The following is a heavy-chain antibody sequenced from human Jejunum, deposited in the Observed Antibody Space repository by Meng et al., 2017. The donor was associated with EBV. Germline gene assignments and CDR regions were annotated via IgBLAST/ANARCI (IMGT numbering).Heavy chain of an antibody. CDR3: AREARSSGYHPGIGP. CDR1: GGFFSGYY. J-gene: IGHJ5*02. D-gene: IGHD3-22*01. CDR2: INHSGST. V-gene: IGHV4-34*01. Sequence: QGQLQQWGAGLLKPSETLSLTCAVYGGFFSGYYWSWIRQPPGKGLEWIGEINHSGSTNYNPSLKSRVTISVDTSKNQFSLKLSSVTAADTAVYYCAREARSSGYHPGIGPWGQGTLVTVFS.